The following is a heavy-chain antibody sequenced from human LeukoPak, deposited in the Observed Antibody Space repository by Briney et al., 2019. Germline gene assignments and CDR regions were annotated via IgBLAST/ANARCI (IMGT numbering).Heavy chain of an antibody. CDR1: GGTFSSYA. J-gene: IGHJ4*02. CDR3: ARLNKYYDSSGYDY. V-gene: IGHV1-69*04. D-gene: IGHD3-22*01. Sequence: SVKVSCKASGGTFSSYAISWVRQAPGQGLEWMGRIIPILGIANYAQKFQGRVTITADKSTSTAYMELRSLRSDDTAVYYCARLNKYYDSSGYDYWGQGTLVTVSS. CDR2: IIPILGIA.